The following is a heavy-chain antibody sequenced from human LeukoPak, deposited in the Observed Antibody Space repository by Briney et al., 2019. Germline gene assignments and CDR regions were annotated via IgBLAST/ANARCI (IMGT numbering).Heavy chain of an antibody. J-gene: IGHJ1*01. Sequence: ASVKVSCKASGYTFTSYGISWVRQAPGQGLEWMGWMNPNSGNTGYAQKFQGRVTMTRNTSISTAYMELSSLRSEDTAVYYCARYRFRWYAYFQHWGQGTLVTVSS. CDR1: GYTFTSYG. D-gene: IGHD6-13*01. CDR2: MNPNSGNT. V-gene: IGHV1-8*02. CDR3: ARYRFRWYAYFQH.